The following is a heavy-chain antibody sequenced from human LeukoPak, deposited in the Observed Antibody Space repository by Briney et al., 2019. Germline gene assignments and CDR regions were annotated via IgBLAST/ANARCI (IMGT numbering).Heavy chain of an antibody. CDR1: GYTFTSYC. J-gene: IGHJ5*02. CDR3: ARVLGHHKDIVVVVAATHWFAP. Sequence: ASVKVSCKASGYTFTSYCFSWVRQAPGQGLEWMGWISAYNGNTNYAQKREGRVTMTTDTFTSTAYMELRSLRSDGTAVYYCARVLGHHKDIVVVVAATHWFAPWGQGTLVTVSS. D-gene: IGHD2-15*01. V-gene: IGHV1-18*04. CDR2: ISAYNGNT.